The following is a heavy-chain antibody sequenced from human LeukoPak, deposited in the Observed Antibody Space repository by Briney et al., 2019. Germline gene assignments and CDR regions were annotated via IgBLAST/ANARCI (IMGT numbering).Heavy chain of an antibody. V-gene: IGHV4-59*01. D-gene: IGHD3-22*01. CDR1: GGPISSYY. J-gene: IGHJ5*02. CDR3: ARLDYDSSGP. Sequence: SETLSLTCTVSGGPISSYYWSWIRQPPGKGLEWIGYIYYSGSTNYNPSLKSRVTISVDTSKNQFSLKLSSVTAADTAVYYCARLDYDSSGPWGQGTLVTVSS. CDR2: IYYSGST.